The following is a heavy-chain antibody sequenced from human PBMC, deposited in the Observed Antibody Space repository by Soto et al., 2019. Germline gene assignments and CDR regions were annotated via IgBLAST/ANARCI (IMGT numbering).Heavy chain of an antibody. CDR2: IYYSGST. V-gene: IGHV4-30-4*01. CDR1: GGSISSGDYY. J-gene: IGHJ4*02. CDR3: AREIAAAKVLDY. Sequence: PSETLSLTSTVSGGSISSGDYYWSWIRQPPGKGLEWIGYIYYSGSTYYNPSLKSRVTISVDTSKNQFSLKLSSVTAADTAVYYCAREIAAAKVLDYWGQGTLVTVS. D-gene: IGHD6-25*01.